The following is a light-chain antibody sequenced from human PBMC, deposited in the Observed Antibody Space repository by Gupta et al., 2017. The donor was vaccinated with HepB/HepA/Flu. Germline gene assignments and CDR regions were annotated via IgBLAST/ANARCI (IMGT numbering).Light chain of an antibody. CDR1: QRVTSKF. J-gene: IGKJ2*01. Sequence: EIVLTQSPGSLSLSPGERATLFCRASQRVTSKFFAWYQQKPGQTPRLLISGASIRATGIPDRFSGSGSGTXFTLTIXRLEPEDFAVYYCHQDNNSPITFGXGTMVEIK. CDR3: HQDNNSPIT. V-gene: IGKV3-20*01. CDR2: GAS.